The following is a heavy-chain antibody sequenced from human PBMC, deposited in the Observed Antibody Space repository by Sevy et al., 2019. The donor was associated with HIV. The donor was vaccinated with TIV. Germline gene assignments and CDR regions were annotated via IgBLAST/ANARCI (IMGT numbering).Heavy chain of an antibody. D-gene: IGHD3-10*01. CDR3: ARDREVRGVRDHYYGMDV. CDR1: GGSISSGGDY. Sequence: SETLSLTCTVSGGSISSGGDYWSWIRQHPGKGLEWIGYIYYSGSTYYNPSLKSRVTISVDTSKNQFSLKLSSVTAADTAVYYCARDREVRGVRDHYYGMDVWGQGTTVTVSS. CDR2: IYYSGST. J-gene: IGHJ6*02. V-gene: IGHV4-31*03.